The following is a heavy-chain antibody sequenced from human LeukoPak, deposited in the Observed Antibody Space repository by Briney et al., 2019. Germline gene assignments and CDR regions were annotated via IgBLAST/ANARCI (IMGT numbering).Heavy chain of an antibody. D-gene: IGHD3-3*01. V-gene: IGHV4-39*07. J-gene: IGHJ6*03. CDR1: GGPISSSSYY. CDR3: ARVNGFWSGFDYYYYMDV. CDR2: IYYSGST. Sequence: SETLSLTCTVSGGPISSSSYYWGWIRQPPGKGLEWIVRIYYSGSTYYNPSLKSRVTISVDTSKNQFSLKLSSVTAADTAVYYCARVNGFWSGFDYYYYMDVWGKGTTVTVSS.